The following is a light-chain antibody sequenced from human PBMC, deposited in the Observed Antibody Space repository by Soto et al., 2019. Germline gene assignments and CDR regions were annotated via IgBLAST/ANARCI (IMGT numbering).Light chain of an antibody. CDR1: QSVSSTY. J-gene: IGKJ3*01. CDR2: GAS. Sequence: EIVLTQSPGTLSLSPGERATLSCRASQSVSSTYLGWYQQKPGQAPRLLISGASNWATGIPDRFSGSGSGTDFTLTISRLAPEDFAVYYCQQFGTIPFTFGPGTKVDV. V-gene: IGKV3-20*01. CDR3: QQFGTIPFT.